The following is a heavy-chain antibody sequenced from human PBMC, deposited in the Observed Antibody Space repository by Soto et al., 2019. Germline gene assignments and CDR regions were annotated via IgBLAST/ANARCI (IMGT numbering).Heavy chain of an antibody. D-gene: IGHD6-6*01. Sequence: SVKVSCKASGGTFSSYAISWVRQAPGQGLEWMGGIIPIFGTANYAQKFQGRVTITADESTSTAYMELSSLRSEDTAVYYCASGGSSVPNHYYYGMDVWGQGTTVTVSS. CDR1: GGTFSSYA. V-gene: IGHV1-69*13. CDR3: ASGGSSVPNHYYYGMDV. CDR2: IIPIFGTA. J-gene: IGHJ6*02.